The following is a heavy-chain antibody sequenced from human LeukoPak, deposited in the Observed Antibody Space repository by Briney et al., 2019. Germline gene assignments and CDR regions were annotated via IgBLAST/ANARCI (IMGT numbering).Heavy chain of an antibody. CDR3: AALRGYFDL. J-gene: IGHJ2*01. V-gene: IGHV3-23*01. CDR2: ISGSGGST. CDR1: GFTFSNYG. Sequence: GGSLRLSCAASGFTFSNYGMSWVRQAPGKGLEWVSVISGSGGSTFYADSVKGRFTISRDESKNTLYLQMNSLRAEDTAVYYCAALRGYFDLWGRGTLVTVSS.